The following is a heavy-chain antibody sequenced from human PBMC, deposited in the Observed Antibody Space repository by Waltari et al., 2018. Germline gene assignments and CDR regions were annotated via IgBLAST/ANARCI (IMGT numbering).Heavy chain of an antibody. CDR3: ARQGGDYGDYGYFDY. D-gene: IGHD4-17*01. V-gene: IGHV4-39*01. J-gene: IGHJ4*02. Sequence: QLQLQESGPGLVKPSETLSLTCTVSGGSISSSSYYWGWIRQPPGKGLEWIGSIYYSGSTYYNPSLNSRVTISVDTSKNQFSLKLSSVTAADTAVYYCARQGGDYGDYGYFDYWGQGTLVTVSS. CDR1: GGSISSSSYY. CDR2: IYYSGST.